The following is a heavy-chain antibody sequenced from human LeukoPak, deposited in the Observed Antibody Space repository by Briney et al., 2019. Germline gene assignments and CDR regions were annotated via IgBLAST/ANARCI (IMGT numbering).Heavy chain of an antibody. CDR3: ARSLSSYGTLYFDY. J-gene: IGHJ4*02. CDR1: GFTFSSYS. CDR2: ISSSSNYI. V-gene: IGHV3-21*01. Sequence: GSLRLSCAASGFTFSSYSMNWVRQAPGKGLEWVSSISSSSNYIYYADSVKGRFTISRDNAKNSLCLQMNSLRAEDTAVYHCARSLSSYGTLYFDYWGQGILVTVSS. D-gene: IGHD5-18*01.